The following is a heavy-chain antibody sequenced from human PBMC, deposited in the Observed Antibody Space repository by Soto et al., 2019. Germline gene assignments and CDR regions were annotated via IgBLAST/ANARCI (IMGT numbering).Heavy chain of an antibody. CDR1: GLTVSNVY. CDR3: ARDTLGGAYDFCH. CDR2: ISSGGNT. V-gene: IGHV3-66*01. J-gene: IGHJ4*02. D-gene: IGHD3-3*01. Sequence: EVQLVESGGGLVQPGGSLRLSCAASGLTVSNVYMTWVRQAPGKGLEWVSVISSGGNTYYADSVKGRFTISRENSKNTLYLEMNSLRGGDTAVYYCARDTLGGAYDFCHGGQGTLVTVSS.